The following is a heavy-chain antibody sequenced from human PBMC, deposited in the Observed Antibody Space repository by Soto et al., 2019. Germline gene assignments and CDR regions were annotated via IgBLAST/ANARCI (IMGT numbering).Heavy chain of an antibody. CDR1: GFTFSSYW. V-gene: IGHV3-7*01. CDR2: IRQDGSEK. Sequence: GSLRLSCAASGFTFSSYWMSWVRQAPGKGLEWVANIRQDGSEKYYVDSVKGRFTISRDNAKNSLYLQMNSLRAEDTAVYYCARDPNIVLVPAALRSYYYYYGMDVWGQGTTVTVSS. D-gene: IGHD2-2*01. CDR3: ARDPNIVLVPAALRSYYYYYGMDV. J-gene: IGHJ6*02.